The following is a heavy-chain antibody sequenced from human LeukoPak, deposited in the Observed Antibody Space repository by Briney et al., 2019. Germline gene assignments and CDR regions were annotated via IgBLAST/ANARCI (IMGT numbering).Heavy chain of an antibody. D-gene: IGHD4-17*01. CDR2: ISSSSSYI. V-gene: IGHV3-21*01. J-gene: IGHJ4*02. Sequence: GGSLILSCAASGFTFSSYSMNWVRQAPGKGLEWVSSISSSSSYISYADSVKGRFTISRDNAKNSLYLQMNSLRAEDTAVYYCARGGDYGFFYFDYWGQGTLVTVSS. CDR3: ARGGDYGFFYFDY. CDR1: GFTFSSYS.